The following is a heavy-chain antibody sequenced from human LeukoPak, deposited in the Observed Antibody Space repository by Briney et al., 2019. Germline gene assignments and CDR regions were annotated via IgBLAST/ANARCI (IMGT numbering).Heavy chain of an antibody. Sequence: SETLSLTCTVSGGSISSYYWSWIRQPPGKGLEWIGYIYTSGSTNYNPSLKSRVTISVDTSKNQFSLKLSSVTAADTAVYYCARNVYSSSWRYDYYYYYMDVWGKGTTVTVSS. V-gene: IGHV4-4*09. D-gene: IGHD6-13*01. J-gene: IGHJ6*03. CDR2: IYTSGST. CDR3: ARNVYSSSWRYDYYYYYMDV. CDR1: GGSISSYY.